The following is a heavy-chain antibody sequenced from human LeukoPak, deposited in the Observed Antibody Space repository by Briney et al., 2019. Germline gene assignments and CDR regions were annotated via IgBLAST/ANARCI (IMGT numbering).Heavy chain of an antibody. CDR1: GFTFSSYA. CDR2: ISGSGGST. J-gene: IGHJ4*02. CDR3: AKDPVQLWSPLFDY. D-gene: IGHD5-18*01. V-gene: IGHV3-23*01. Sequence: GGSLRLSCAASGFTFSSYAMSWVRQAPGKGLEWVSAISGSGGSTYYADSVKGRFTVSGDNSKNTLYLQMNSLRAEDTAVYYCAKDPVQLWSPLFDYWGQGTLVTVSS.